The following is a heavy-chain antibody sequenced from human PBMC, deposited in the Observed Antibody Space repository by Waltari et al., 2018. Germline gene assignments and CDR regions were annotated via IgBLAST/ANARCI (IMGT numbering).Heavy chain of an antibody. J-gene: IGHJ3*02. CDR2: TYYRSQWRN. CDR1: GDSLFTTSVA. V-gene: IGHV6-1*01. CDR3: ARGKFTAFDI. Sequence: QVQLQQSGPGLVKPSQTLSLTCAVSGDSLFTTSVAWNWIRQSPSRGLEWLGRTYYRSQWRNEYALSVKGRITVNPDTSKNHFSLQLDSVTPDDTAVYYWARGKFTAFDIWGQGTMVTVSS.